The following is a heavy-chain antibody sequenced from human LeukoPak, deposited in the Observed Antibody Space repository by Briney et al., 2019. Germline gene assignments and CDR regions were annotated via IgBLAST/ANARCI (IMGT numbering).Heavy chain of an antibody. V-gene: IGHV3-30-3*01. J-gene: IGHJ4*02. CDR2: VSSDGNIK. CDR1: GFTFNKFP. CDR3: ARGDGGEVDH. Sequence: PGRSLRLSCAASGFTFNKFPMHWVRQPPGKGLEWMAAVSSDGNIKNYADSVKGRFTISRGNSKNTLYLQMNSLGPEDAAVYYCARGDGGEVDHWGQGTLVTVSS. D-gene: IGHD3-16*01.